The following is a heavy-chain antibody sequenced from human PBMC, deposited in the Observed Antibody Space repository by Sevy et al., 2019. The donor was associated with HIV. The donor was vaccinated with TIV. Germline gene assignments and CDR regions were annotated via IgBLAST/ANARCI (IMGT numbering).Heavy chain of an antibody. CDR1: GFTFSSYW. CDR2: INSDGCST. J-gene: IGHJ6*02. V-gene: IGHV3-74*01. CDR3: ARDKWGGAAAGSYYYYYGMDV. Sequence: GGSLRLSCAASGFTFSSYWMHWVRQAPGKGLVWVSRINSDGCSTSYADSVKGRFTISRDNAKNTLYLQMNSLRAEDTAVYYCARDKWGGAAAGSYYYYYGMDVWGQGTTVTVSS. D-gene: IGHD6-13*01.